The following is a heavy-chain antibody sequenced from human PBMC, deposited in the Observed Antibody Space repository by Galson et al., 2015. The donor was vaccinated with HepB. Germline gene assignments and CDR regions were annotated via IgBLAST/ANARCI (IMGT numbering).Heavy chain of an antibody. J-gene: IGHJ6*02. V-gene: IGHV3-33*01. CDR3: ARDHGRYGDYYYYYYGMDV. CDR2: IWYDGSNK. D-gene: IGHD4-17*01. Sequence: SLRLSCAASGFTFSSYGMHWVRQAPGKGLEWVAVIWYDGSNKYYADSVKGRFTISRDNSKNTLYLQMNSLRAEDTAVYYCARDHGRYGDYYYYYYGMDVWGQGTTVTVSS. CDR1: GFTFSSYG.